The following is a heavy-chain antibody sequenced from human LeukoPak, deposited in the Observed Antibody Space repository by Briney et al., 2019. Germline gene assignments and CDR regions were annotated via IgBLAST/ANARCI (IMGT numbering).Heavy chain of an antibody. CDR2: IIPIFATA. CDR1: GGTFSSYA. D-gene: IGHD3-10*01. J-gene: IGHJ6*03. V-gene: IGHV1-69*06. CDR3: ARGGNYYGSGSSGLTSDYYYYYMDV. Sequence: GASVKVSCKASGGTFSSYAISWVRQAPGQGLEWMGGIIPIFATANYAQKFQGRVTITADKSTSTAYMELSSLRSEDTAVYYCARGGNYYGSGSSGLTSDYYYYYMDVWGKGTTVTVSS.